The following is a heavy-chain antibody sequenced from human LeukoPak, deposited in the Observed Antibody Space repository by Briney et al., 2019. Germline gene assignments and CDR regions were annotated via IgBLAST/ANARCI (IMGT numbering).Heavy chain of an antibody. Sequence: GGSLRLSCAASGFTFSSYSMNWVRQAPGKGLEWVSYISSSSSTIYYADSVKGRFTISRDNAKNSLYLQMNSLGDEDTAVYYCAREIARYCSSTSCVSLRAFDIWGQGTMVTVSS. CDR1: GFTFSSYS. D-gene: IGHD2-2*01. CDR2: ISSSSSTI. V-gene: IGHV3-48*02. CDR3: AREIARYCSSTSCVSLRAFDI. J-gene: IGHJ3*02.